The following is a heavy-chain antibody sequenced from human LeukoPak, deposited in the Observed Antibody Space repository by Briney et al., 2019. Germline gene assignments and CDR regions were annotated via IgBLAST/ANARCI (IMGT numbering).Heavy chain of an antibody. CDR1: GGSISSSSYY. V-gene: IGHV4-39*01. D-gene: IGHD5-18*01. Sequence: SETLSLTCTVSGGSISSSSYYWGWIRQPPGKGLEWIGSIYYSGSTYYNPSLKSRVTISVDTSKNQFSLKLSSVTAADTAVYYCARPYDVDTWKNWFDHWGQGTLLTVSS. CDR2: IYYSGST. J-gene: IGHJ5*02. CDR3: ARPYDVDTWKNWFDH.